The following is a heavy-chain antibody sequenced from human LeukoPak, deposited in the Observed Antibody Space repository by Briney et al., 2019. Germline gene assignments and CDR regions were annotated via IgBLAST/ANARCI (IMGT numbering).Heavy chain of an antibody. D-gene: IGHD3-10*01. V-gene: IGHV3-21*01. CDR1: GFTFSSYS. CDR3: ARDCWDYGSGTYCGIDY. J-gene: IGHJ4*02. CDR2: ISSGSSYI. Sequence: PGGSLRLSCAASGFTFSSYSMNWVRQAPGKGLEWVSSISSGSSYIYYADSVKGRFTISRDNAKNSLYLQTNSLRAEDTAVYYCARDCWDYGSGTYCGIDYWGQGTLVTVSS.